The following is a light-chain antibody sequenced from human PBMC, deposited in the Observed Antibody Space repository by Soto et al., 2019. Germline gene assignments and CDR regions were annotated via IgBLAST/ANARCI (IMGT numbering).Light chain of an antibody. CDR1: STDVGIYNL. CDR2: EVN. CDR3: CSYAGTSTYV. V-gene: IGLV2-23*02. J-gene: IGLJ1*01. Sequence: QSALTQPASVSGSPGQSITISCTGTSTDVGIYNLVSWYQQHPGKAPKLMISEVNKRPSGVSNRFSGSKSGNTASLTISGLQAEDEADYYCCSYAGTSTYVFGAGTKLT.